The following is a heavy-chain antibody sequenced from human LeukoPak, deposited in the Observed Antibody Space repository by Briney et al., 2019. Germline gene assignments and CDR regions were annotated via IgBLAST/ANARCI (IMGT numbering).Heavy chain of an antibody. J-gene: IGHJ4*02. CDR1: GYTFTDYY. D-gene: IGHD3-10*01. V-gene: IGHV1-2*02. CDR3: ARDAYYGSGSYPY. Sequence: GASVKVSCKASGYTFTDYYMHWVRQAPGQGLEWMGWINPGSGGTDYAQKFQGRVTMTRDTSISTAYMELRRLRSDDTAVFYCARDAYYGSGSYPYWGQGTLVTVSS. CDR2: INPGSGGT.